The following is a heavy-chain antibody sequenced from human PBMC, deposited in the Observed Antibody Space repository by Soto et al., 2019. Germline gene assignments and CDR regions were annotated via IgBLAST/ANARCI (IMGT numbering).Heavy chain of an antibody. V-gene: IGHV4-59*01. J-gene: IGHJ4*02. CDR3: AKGTYYYGSGSAYFDY. CDR1: GGSISSYY. CDR2: IYYSGST. D-gene: IGHD3-10*01. Sequence: SETLSLTCTVSGGSISSYYWSWIRQHPGKGLEWIGYIYYSGSTNYNPSPKSRVTISVDTSKNQFSLKLSSVTAADTAVYYCAKGTYYYGSGSAYFDYWGQGTLVTVSS.